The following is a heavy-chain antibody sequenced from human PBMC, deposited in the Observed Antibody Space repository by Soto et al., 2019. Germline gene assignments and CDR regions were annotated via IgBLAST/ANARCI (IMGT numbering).Heavy chain of an antibody. CDR2: INHSGST. J-gene: IGHJ3*02. V-gene: IGHV4-34*01. CDR1: GGTLSVYY. Sequence: ETPSLTSAAYGGTLSVYYWTGIRQPPGKGLEWIGEINHSGSTNYNPSLKSRVTISVDTSKNQFSLKLSSVTAADTAVYYCARAEDVLDAFDIWGQGTMVTVS. CDR3: ARAEDVLDAFDI.